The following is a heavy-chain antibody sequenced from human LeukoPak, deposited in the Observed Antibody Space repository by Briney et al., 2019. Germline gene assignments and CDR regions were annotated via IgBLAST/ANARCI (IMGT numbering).Heavy chain of an antibody. V-gene: IGHV4-38-2*01. D-gene: IGHD2-2*01. CDR3: ARYCSNSNCHMFDY. J-gene: IGHJ4*02. Sequence: SETLSLTCAVYGYSISSGYYWGWIRQPPGKGLEWIGSIYHSGSGSAYYNPPLKSRVTISVDTSRDHFSLELSSVTAADTAVYYCARYCSNSNCHMFDYWGQGTLVTVSS. CDR1: GYSISSGYY. CDR2: IYHSGSGSA.